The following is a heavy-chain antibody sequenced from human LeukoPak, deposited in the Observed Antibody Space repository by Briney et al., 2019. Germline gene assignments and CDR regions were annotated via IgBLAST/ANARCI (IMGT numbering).Heavy chain of an antibody. CDR1: GYSFTTYW. CDR3: ARRGIRDGYNYADY. CDR2: IYPGDSET. V-gene: IGHV5-51*01. D-gene: IGHD5-24*01. J-gene: IGHJ4*02. Sequence: GESLKISCKGPGYSFTTYWVAWVRQMPGKGLEWMGIIYPGDSETRYSPSFQGQVTFSADKSISTAYVQWSSLKASDSATYYCARRGIRDGYNYADYWGQGTLVTVS.